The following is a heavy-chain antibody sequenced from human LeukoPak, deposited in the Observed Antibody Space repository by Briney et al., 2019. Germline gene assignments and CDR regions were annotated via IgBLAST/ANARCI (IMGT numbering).Heavy chain of an antibody. D-gene: IGHD3-22*01. CDR2: TSGSGGTT. Sequence: GGSLRLSCAASGFTFSSYGMNWVRQAPGKGLEWVSGTSGSGGTTYYADSVKGRFTISRDNSKNSLSLQVSSLRAEDTAVYYCAKTNGYYSDWGQGTLVTVSS. V-gene: IGHV3-23*01. J-gene: IGHJ4*02. CDR1: GFTFSSYG. CDR3: AKTNGYYSD.